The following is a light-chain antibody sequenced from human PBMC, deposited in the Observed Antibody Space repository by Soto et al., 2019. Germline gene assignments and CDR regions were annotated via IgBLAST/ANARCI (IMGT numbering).Light chain of an antibody. CDR2: NAS. V-gene: IGKV1-5*01. J-gene: IGKJ1*01. CDR1: QNVNKW. Sequence: DIQMTQSPSTLSSSVGDRVTITCRASQNVNKWLAWFQQKPGKVPKLLIFNASTLQTGVPSRFGGGGSGTEFTLTISGLQPDEFATYYCQQYNSYSPWPFGPGTKV. CDR3: QQYNSYSPWP.